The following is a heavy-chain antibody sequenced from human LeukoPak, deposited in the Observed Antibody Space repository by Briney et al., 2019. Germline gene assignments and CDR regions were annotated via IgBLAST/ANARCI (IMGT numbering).Heavy chain of an antibody. D-gene: IGHD3-10*01. CDR3: ARNAMVRGVTADTFSDSFDP. Sequence: GGSLKLSCAASGFTFSDHYMDWVRQAPGKGLEWVGRIRKKVNSYTTEYAATVKGRLTISRDDSKNSLYLQMSSLKTEDTAVYYCARNAMVRGVTADTFSDSFDPWGQGTLVTVSS. J-gene: IGHJ5*02. V-gene: IGHV3-72*01. CDR1: GFTFSDHY. CDR2: IRKKVNSYTT.